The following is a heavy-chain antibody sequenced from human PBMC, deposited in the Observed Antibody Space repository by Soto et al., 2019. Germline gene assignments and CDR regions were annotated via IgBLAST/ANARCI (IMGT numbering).Heavy chain of an antibody. CDR1: GDSVSSNSAA. CDR3: ARGVVGATAYDCYGMDVWGGPFDL. J-gene: IGHJ3*01. V-gene: IGHV6-1*01. D-gene: IGHD1-26*01. Sequence: PSQTLSLTCAISGDSVSSNSAAWNWIRQSPSRGLEWLGRTYYRSKWYNDYAVSVKSRITINPDTSKNQFSLQLNSVTPEDTAVYYCARGVVGATAYDCYGMDVWGGPFDLWGQGTMVTVTS. CDR2: TYYRSKWYN.